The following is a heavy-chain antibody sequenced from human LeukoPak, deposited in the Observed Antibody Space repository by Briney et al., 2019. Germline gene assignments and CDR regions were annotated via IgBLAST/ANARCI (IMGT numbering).Heavy chain of an antibody. CDR3: ARFVVVTAIPTYNWFDP. CDR2: IYPGDSDT. Sequence: GESLKISCKGSGYSFTSYWIGWVRQMPGKGLEWMGIIYPGDSDTRYSPSFQGQVTISADKSISTAYLQWSSLKASDTAMYYCARFVVVTAIPTYNWFDPWGQGTLVTVSS. V-gene: IGHV5-51*01. CDR1: GYSFTSYW. D-gene: IGHD2-21*02. J-gene: IGHJ5*02.